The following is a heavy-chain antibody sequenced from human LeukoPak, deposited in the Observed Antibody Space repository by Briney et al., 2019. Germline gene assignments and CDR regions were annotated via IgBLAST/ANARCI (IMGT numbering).Heavy chain of an antibody. CDR2: IKSKTDGGTT. Sequence: GGSLRLSCAASGFTFSSYAMSWVRQAPGKGLEWVGRIKSKTDGGTTDYAAPVKGRFTISRDDSKNTLYLQMNSLKTEDTAVYYCTTVAHSYGFSPDYWGQGTLVSVSS. J-gene: IGHJ4*02. D-gene: IGHD5-18*01. CDR1: GFTFSSYA. V-gene: IGHV3-15*01. CDR3: TTVAHSYGFSPDY.